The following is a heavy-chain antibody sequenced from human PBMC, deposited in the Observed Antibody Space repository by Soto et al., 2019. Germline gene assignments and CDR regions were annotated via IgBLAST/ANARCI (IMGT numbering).Heavy chain of an antibody. V-gene: IGHV3-30*03. CDR2: ISRDGGTK. CDR3: TGEVASGY. CDR1: GFTVSTYG. J-gene: IGHJ4*02. D-gene: IGHD2-8*02. Sequence: QVQLVESGGGVVQPGRSLRLSCAVSGFTVSTYGMHWVRQAPGKGLEWVAVISRDGGTKYYADSMKGRFTISRDNSRSTLFLEMTSLRGDDMAVYYCTGEVASGYWGQGTRVTVSA.